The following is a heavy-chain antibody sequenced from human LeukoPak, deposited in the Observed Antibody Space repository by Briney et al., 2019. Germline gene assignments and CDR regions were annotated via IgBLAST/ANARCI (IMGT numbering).Heavy chain of an antibody. CDR1: GFTFSTYG. V-gene: IGHV3-30*18. J-gene: IGHJ4*02. Sequence: GRSLRLSCAASGFTFSTYGMHWVRQAPGKGLEGVAVISYDGTNKYYTDSVKGRFTISRDNSKNTLYLQMNSLRPEDTAVFYCAKDSLAGYLRGYFDDWGQGTQVTVSS. CDR3: AKDSLAGYLRGYFDD. CDR2: ISYDGTNK. D-gene: IGHD3-9*01.